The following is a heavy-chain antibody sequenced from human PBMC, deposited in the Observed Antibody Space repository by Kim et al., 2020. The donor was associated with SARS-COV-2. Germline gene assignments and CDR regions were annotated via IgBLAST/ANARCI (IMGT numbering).Heavy chain of an antibody. V-gene: IGHV3-30*01. D-gene: IGHD2-21*01. Sequence: DSVKGRFTTARDNSKNTLYLKMNSLRAEDTAVYYCAREDYLAYCGGDCFSWGQGTQVTVSS. J-gene: IGHJ5*02. CDR3: AREDYLAYCGGDCFS.